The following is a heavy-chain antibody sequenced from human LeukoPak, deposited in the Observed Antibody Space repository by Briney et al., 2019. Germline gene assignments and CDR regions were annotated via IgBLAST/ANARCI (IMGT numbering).Heavy chain of an antibody. Sequence: SETLSLTCTVSGGSISSYYWSWIRQPAGKGLEWIGRIYTSGSTNYNPFLKSRVTMSVDTSKNQFSLKLSSVTAADTAVYYCARVRGRRSRDGYKGYYFHYWGEGTLVSVSS. CDR3: ARVRGRRSRDGYKGYYFHY. V-gene: IGHV4-4*07. J-gene: IGHJ4*02. CDR2: IYTSGST. CDR1: GGSISSYY. D-gene: IGHD5-24*01.